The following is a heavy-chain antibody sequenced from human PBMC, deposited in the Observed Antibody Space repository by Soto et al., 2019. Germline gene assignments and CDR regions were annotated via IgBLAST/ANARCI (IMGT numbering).Heavy chain of an antibody. CDR3: ARNILGGTTDY. CDR1: GYSFSTHA. Sequence: ASVKVSCKASGYSFSTHAIHWVRQAPGQGLEWVGWINSVNDHTIYSEKFQGRVTITSDTSATTAYMELSRLTSEDTAIYYCARNILGGTTDYWGQGTLVTVSS. D-gene: IGHD1-7*01. CDR2: INSVNDHT. V-gene: IGHV1-3*01. J-gene: IGHJ4*02.